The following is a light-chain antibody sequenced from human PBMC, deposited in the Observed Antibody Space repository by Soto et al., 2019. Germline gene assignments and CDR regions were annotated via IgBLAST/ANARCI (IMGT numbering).Light chain of an antibody. CDR3: QKYNSAPFT. CDR1: QGISNY. V-gene: IGKV1-27*01. J-gene: IGKJ5*01. CDR2: AAS. Sequence: DIQITQSPSSLSASVGDRITITCRASQGISNYLAWYQQKPGKVPKLLIYAASTLQSGVPSRFSGSGSGTDFTLTISCLQPEDVATYYCQKYNSAPFTFGQGTRLEIK.